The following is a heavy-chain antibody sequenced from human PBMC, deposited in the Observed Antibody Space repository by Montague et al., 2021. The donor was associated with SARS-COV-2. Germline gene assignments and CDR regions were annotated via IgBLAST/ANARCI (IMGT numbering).Heavy chain of an antibody. D-gene: IGHD3-22*01. CDR2: IYYSGST. J-gene: IGHJ4*02. CDR1: GGSISSSSYY. Sequence: SETLSLTCTVSGGSISSSSYYWGWIRQPPGKGLEWIGSIYYSGSTYYNPSLKSRVTISVDTSKNQFSLKLSSVTAADTAVYYCARGWLSRMTVVVIGGGFDYWGQGTLVTVSS. CDR3: ARGWLSRMTVVVIGGGFDY. V-gene: IGHV4-39*07.